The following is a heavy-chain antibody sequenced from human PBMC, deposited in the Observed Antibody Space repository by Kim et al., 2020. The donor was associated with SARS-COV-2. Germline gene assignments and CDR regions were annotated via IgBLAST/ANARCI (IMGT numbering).Heavy chain of an antibody. CDR1: GFTFGDYA. D-gene: IGHD6-6*01. CDR3: TRGPRGIAARPGGGY. CDR2: IRSKAYGGTT. V-gene: IGHV3-49*03. J-gene: IGHJ4*02. Sequence: GGSLRLSCTASGFTFGDYAMSWFRQAPGTGLEWVGFIRSKAYGGTTECAASVKGRFTISRDDSKSIAYLQMNSLKTEDTAVYYCTRGPRGIAARPGGGYWGQGTLVTVSS.